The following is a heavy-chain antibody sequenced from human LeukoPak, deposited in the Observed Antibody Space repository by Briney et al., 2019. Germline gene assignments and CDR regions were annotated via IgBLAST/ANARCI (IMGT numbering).Heavy chain of an antibody. J-gene: IGHJ5*02. Sequence: GGSLRLSCAASGFTFSSYAMHWVRQAPGKGLEWVAVISYDGSNKYYADSVKGRFTISRDNSKNTLYLQMNSLRAEDTAVYYCAKTVSGYYLNAWGPGTLVTVSS. D-gene: IGHD5-12*01. V-gene: IGHV3-30*01. CDR1: GFTFSSYA. CDR2: ISYDGSNK. CDR3: AKTVSGYYLNA.